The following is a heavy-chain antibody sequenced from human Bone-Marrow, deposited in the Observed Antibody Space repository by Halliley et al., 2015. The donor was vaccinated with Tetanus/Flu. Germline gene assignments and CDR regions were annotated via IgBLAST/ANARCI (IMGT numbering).Heavy chain of an antibody. D-gene: IGHD3-16*01. Sequence: QLVQSGAMVRKPGESLKISCQGSGYSFSTFWIGWVRQTPGKGLEWMGIIDPADSDTRYSQSFQGHVTISVDTSITTAYLQWSSLKASDTAIYYCARGFGGMDVWGQGTTVTVSS. V-gene: IGHV5-51*01. CDR3: ARGFGGMDV. CDR2: IDPADSDT. CDR1: GYSFSTFW. J-gene: IGHJ6*02.